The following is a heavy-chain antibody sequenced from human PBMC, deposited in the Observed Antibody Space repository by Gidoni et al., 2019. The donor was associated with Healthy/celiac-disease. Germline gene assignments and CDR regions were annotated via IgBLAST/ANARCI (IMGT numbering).Heavy chain of an antibody. CDR1: GYTFTGYY. CDR3: ARVRFGDHPVGLFDP. J-gene: IGHJ5*02. CDR2: INPNSGGT. Sequence: QVQLVQSGAEGKKPGASVKGSCKASGYTFTGYYMHWVRQAPGQGLEWMGWINPNSGGTNYAQKFQGRVTMTRDTSIRPASMELSMLRSDDTAVYYCARVRFGDHPVGLFDPWGQGTLVTVSS. D-gene: IGHD3-10*01. V-gene: IGHV1-2*02.